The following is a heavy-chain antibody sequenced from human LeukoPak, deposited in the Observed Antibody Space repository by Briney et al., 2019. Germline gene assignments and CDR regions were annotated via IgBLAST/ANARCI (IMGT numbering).Heavy chain of an antibody. D-gene: IGHD3-22*01. J-gene: IGHJ6*02. Sequence: ASVKVSCKASGYTFTGYYMHWVRQAPGQGLEWMGWINPNSGGTNYAQKFQGRVTMTRDTSISTAYMELTGLRSDDTAMYYCARSSGYYHYYGMDVWGQGTTVTVSS. CDR3: ARSSGYYHYYGMDV. CDR1: GYTFTGYY. V-gene: IGHV1-2*02. CDR2: INPNSGGT.